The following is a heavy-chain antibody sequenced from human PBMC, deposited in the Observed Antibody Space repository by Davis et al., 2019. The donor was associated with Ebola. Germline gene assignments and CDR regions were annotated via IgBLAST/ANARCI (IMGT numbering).Heavy chain of an antibody. D-gene: IGHD2/OR15-2a*01. CDR1: GGSIGSYY. Sequence: SETLSLTCTVSGGSIGSYYWSWIRQPPGKGLEWIGSTHPSGTTKYNPSLTSRITTSIDTPKNQFSLRLNSVTAAETAFYDWEGVRGGGRSSYFHGVDGWGQRTTGNGSS. V-gene: IGHV4-4*09. CDR2: THPSGTT. J-gene: IGHJ6*02. CDR3: EGVRGGGRSSYFHGVDG.